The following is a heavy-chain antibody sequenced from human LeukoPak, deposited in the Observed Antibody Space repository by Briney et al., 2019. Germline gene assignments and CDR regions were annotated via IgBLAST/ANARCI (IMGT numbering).Heavy chain of an antibody. J-gene: IGHJ4*02. CDR3: ARAPATAIPPDLHFDY. V-gene: IGHV4-34*01. CDR2: IYYSGST. CDR1: GGSFSGYY. Sequence: SETLSLTCAVYGGSFSGYYWSWIRQPPGKGLEWIGIIYYSGSTYYNPSLKSRVTISVDTSKNQFSLKLNSVTAADTAVYYCARAPATAIPPDLHFDYWGQGTLVTVSS. D-gene: IGHD2-2*02.